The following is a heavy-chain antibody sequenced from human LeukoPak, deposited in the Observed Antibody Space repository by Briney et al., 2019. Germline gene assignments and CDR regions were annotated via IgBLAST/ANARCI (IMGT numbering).Heavy chain of an antibody. CDR2: ITPSNGVT. Sequence: ASVKVSCKASAYTSSSYNIHWMRQAPGQGLEWMGIITPSNGVTSYAWNFRGRITMTRDTSTSTVYMDLNSLKSDDTAVYYCAGEVAATLFFDSWGQGTLVTISS. CDR1: AYTSSSYN. J-gene: IGHJ4*02. CDR3: AGEVAATLFFDS. D-gene: IGHD2-15*01. V-gene: IGHV1-46*01.